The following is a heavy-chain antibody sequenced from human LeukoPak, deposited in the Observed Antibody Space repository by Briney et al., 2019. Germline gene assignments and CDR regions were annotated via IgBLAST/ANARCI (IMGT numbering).Heavy chain of an antibody. D-gene: IGHD3-22*01. CDR2: INHSGST. CDR3: ARYFASSSGYYFNAFDI. V-gene: IGHV4-38-2*02. Sequence: SETLSLTCTVSGYSISSGYYWSWIRQPPGKGLEWIGEINHSGSTNYNPSLKSRVTISVDTSKNQFSLKLSSVTAADTAVYYCARYFASSSGYYFNAFDIWGQGTMVTVSS. CDR1: GYSISSGYY. J-gene: IGHJ3*02.